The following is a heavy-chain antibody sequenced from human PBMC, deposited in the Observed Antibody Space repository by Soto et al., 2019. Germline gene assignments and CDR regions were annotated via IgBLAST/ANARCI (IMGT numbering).Heavy chain of an antibody. Sequence: QMQLVQSAAEVREPGTSVRVSCRASGFDFGSFGIQFLRQTRGRGLEWIGWIVVVSGSTNYARQFQGRVAIPRDMSSSTAYLDLYDLKSDDTAVYFCSADHPHMAMGWPVWGQGTTVTVSS. D-gene: IGHD1-26*01. CDR3: SADHPHMAMGWPV. V-gene: IGHV1-58*02. J-gene: IGHJ6*02. CDR2: IVVVSGST. CDR1: GFDFGSFG.